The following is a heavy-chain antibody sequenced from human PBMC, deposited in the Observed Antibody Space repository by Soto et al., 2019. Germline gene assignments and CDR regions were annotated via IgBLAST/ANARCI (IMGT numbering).Heavy chain of an antibody. CDR1: GGSFSGFY. J-gene: IGHJ4*02. Sequence: SETLSLTCAVYGGSFSGFYWSWIRQPPGKRPEWIGEINDSGSTNYSPSLKSRVTISVDTSKNQFSLKVTSVTAADTAVYYCARGVVRRVIIQYTSFFDSWALGTSVP. CDR2: INDSGST. D-gene: IGHD3-10*01. CDR3: ARGVVRRVIIQYTSFFDS. V-gene: IGHV4-34*01.